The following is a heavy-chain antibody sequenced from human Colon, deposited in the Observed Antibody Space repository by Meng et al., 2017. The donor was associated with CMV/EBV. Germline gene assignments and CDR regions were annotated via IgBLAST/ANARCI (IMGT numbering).Heavy chain of an antibody. D-gene: IGHD1-20*01. CDR2: INPNGRGT. CDR3: ARAQYNWNDAGWFDP. J-gene: IGHJ5*02. CDR1: GHTFAGYD. V-gene: IGHV1-2*02. Sequence: QGRVVASGAGVKRPGAQVKVSGTASGHTFAGYDMHWGRQAPGQGLEWRRWINPNGRGTNYARKFQGRVTMTRDTSTSTAYMELCRLRSDDTAVYYCARAQYNWNDAGWFDPWGQGTLVTVSS.